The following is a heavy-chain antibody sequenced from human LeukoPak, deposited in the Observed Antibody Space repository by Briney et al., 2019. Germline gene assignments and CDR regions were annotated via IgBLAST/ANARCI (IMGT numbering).Heavy chain of an antibody. D-gene: IGHD6-19*01. CDR3: AKDDNSKIAVAPGY. CDR2: ISYDGSNK. J-gene: IGHJ4*02. V-gene: IGHV3-30*18. CDR1: GFTFSSYG. Sequence: GGSLRLSCAASGFTFSSYGMHWVRQAPGKGLEGVAVISYDGSNKYYADSVEGRFTISRDNSKNTLYLQMNSLRAEDTAVYYCAKDDNSKIAVAPGYWGQGTLVTVSS.